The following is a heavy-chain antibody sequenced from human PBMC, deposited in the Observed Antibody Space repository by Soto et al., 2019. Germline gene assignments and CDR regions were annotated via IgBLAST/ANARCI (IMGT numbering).Heavy chain of an antibody. J-gene: IGHJ4*01. CDR2: ISGSGSNR. V-gene: IGHV3-48*03. D-gene: IGHD4-17*01. CDR3: ARDRRSLFYGYFDY. CDR1: GFTFSSSE. Sequence: GGSLRLSCAASGFTFSSSEMNWVRQAPGKELQWVSYISGSGSNRYYADSVKGRFTISRDNAKNSLYLQMNSLRAEDAAVYYCARDRRSLFYGYFDYWGHGTLVTVSS.